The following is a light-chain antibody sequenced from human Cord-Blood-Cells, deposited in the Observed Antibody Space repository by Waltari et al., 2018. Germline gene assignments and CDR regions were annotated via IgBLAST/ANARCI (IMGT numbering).Light chain of an antibody. CDR2: DAY. V-gene: IGKV1-27*01. CDR1: QGISNY. Sequence: DIQMTQSPSSLSASVGDRVTITCRASQGISNYLAWYQQKPGKVPKLLIYDAYTLQSCVPSRFSGSGSGTDFTLTISSLQPEDVATYYCQKYKSAPRTFGQGTKVEIK. CDR3: QKYKSAPRT. J-gene: IGKJ1*01.